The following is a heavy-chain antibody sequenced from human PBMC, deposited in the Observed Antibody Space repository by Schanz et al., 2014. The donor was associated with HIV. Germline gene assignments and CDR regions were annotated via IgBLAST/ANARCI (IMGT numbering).Heavy chain of an antibody. D-gene: IGHD3-10*01. CDR2: IYYDGTNK. Sequence: QVQLVESGGGVVQPGRSLRLSCVASGFSFRTFGMHLVRQAPGKGLEWVALIYYDGTNKYYTDSVKGRFTISRDNSKNTLYLQMNSLRAEDTSVYYCARGFQGFDYWGQGTLVTVSS. J-gene: IGHJ4*02. CDR1: GFSFRTFG. CDR3: ARGFQGFDY. V-gene: IGHV3-33*01.